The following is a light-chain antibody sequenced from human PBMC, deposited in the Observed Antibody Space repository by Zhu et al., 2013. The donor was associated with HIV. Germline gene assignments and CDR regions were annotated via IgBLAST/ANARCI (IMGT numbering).Light chain of an antibody. J-gene: IGKJ2*01. CDR2: GAS. V-gene: IGKV3D-15*01. CDR1: QSVSST. Sequence: PGERVTLSCRASQSVSSTFLTWYPQKPGQAPRLLIYGASTRATSIPASRFSASGSGTEFTLTISSLQSEDFALYYCQQYNNWPPYTFGQGTKLEIK. CDR3: QQYNNWPPYT.